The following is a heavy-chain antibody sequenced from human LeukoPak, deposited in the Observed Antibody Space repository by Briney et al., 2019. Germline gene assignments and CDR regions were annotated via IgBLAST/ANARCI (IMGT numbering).Heavy chain of an antibody. CDR3: ARADCSGGSCYSSWFDP. CDR2: IIPIFGTA. D-gene: IGHD2-15*01. CDR1: GGTFSSYA. Sequence: SVKVSCKASGGTFSSYAISWVRQAPGQGLEWMGGIIPIFGTADYAQKFQGRATITADESTSTAYMELSSLRSEDTAVYYCARADCSGGSCYSSWFDPWGQGTLVTVSS. V-gene: IGHV1-69*13. J-gene: IGHJ5*02.